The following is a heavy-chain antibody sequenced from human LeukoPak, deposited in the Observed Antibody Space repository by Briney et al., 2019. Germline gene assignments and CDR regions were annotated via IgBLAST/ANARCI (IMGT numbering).Heavy chain of an antibody. Sequence: AGSLRLSCAASGFTFSSYAMSWVRQAPGKGLEWVSAISGSGGSTYYADSVKGRFTISRDNSKNTLYLQMNSLRAEDTAVYYCAKDLYYYDSSGYYTYYFDYWGQGTLVTVSS. CDR2: ISGSGGST. D-gene: IGHD3-22*01. CDR1: GFTFSSYA. J-gene: IGHJ4*02. V-gene: IGHV3-23*01. CDR3: AKDLYYYDSSGYYTYYFDY.